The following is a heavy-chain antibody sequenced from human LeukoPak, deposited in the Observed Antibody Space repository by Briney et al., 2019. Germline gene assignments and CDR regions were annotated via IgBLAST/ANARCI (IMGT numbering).Heavy chain of an antibody. CDR1: GDSINSLDL. D-gene: IGHD3-22*01. Sequence: SETLSLTCTVSGDSINSLDLWSWVRQPPGKGLEWIGEMYLSGTTHSNPSVKSRVTISIDKSKNQFLLNLSSVTAADTAVYYCAGLVGRYSSGLYYYYFDYWGQGTLVTVSS. J-gene: IGHJ4*02. V-gene: IGHV4-4*02. CDR2: MYLSGTT. CDR3: AGLVGRYSSGLYYYYFDY.